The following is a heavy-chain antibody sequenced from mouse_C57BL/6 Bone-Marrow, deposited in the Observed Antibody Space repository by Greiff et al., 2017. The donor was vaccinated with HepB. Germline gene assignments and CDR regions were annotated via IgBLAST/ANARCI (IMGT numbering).Heavy chain of an antibody. Sequence: VQLKESGGGLVKPGGSLKLSCAASGFTFSSYAMSWVRQTPEKRLEWVATISDGGSYTYYPDNVKGRFTISRDNAKNNLYLQMSHLKSEDTAMYYCARGDYYGIFYAMDYWGQGTSVTVSS. CDR1: GFTFSSYA. J-gene: IGHJ4*01. CDR3: ARGDYYGIFYAMDY. D-gene: IGHD2-1*01. CDR2: ISDGGSYT. V-gene: IGHV5-4*01.